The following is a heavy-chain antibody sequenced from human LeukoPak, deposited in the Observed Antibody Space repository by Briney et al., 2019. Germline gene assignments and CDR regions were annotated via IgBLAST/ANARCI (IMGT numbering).Heavy chain of an antibody. J-gene: IGHJ3*02. CDR1: GFTFDDYA. D-gene: IGHD4-17*01. CDR2: ISWNSGSI. CDR3: AKAAYGDYVLSAFDI. V-gene: IGHV3-9*03. Sequence: GGSLRLSCAASGFTFDDYAMHWVRQAPGKGLEWVSGISWNSGSIGYADSVKGRFTISRDNAKNSLYLQMNSLRAEDMALYYCAKAAYGDYVLSAFDIWGQGTMVTVSS.